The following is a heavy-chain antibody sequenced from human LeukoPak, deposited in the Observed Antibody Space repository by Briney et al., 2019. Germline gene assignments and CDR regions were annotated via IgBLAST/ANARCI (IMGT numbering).Heavy chain of an antibody. J-gene: IGHJ4*02. CDR3: ARGSRL. Sequence: SETLSLTCTVSGGSISSSSYYWGWIRQPPGKGLEWIGYIYYSGSTNYNPSLKSRVTISVDTSKNQFSLKLSSVTAADTAVYYCARGSRLWGQGTLVTVSS. V-gene: IGHV4-61*05. CDR1: GGSISSSSYY. CDR2: IYYSGST.